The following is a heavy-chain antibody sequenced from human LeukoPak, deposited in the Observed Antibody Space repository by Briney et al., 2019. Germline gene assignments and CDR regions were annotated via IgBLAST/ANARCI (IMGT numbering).Heavy chain of an antibody. CDR1: GDSISSYY. CDR3: ARDRTGYSYGYRSHAFDI. Sequence: SETLSLTCTVSGDSISSYYWSWIRQPPGKGLEWIGYIYYSGSTNYNPSLKSRVTISVDTSKNQFSLKLSSVTAADTAVYYCARDRTGYSYGYRSHAFDIWGQGTMVTVSS. D-gene: IGHD5-18*01. J-gene: IGHJ3*02. CDR2: IYYSGST. V-gene: IGHV4-59*01.